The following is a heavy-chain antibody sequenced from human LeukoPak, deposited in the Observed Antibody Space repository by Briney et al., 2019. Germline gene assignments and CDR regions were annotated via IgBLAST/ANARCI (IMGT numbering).Heavy chain of an antibody. CDR2: INSSSYI. V-gene: IGHV3-21*01. J-gene: IGHJ6*02. CDR1: GFTFSSYS. D-gene: IGHD4-17*01. Sequence: GGSLRLSCAASGFTFSSYSMNWVRQAPGKGLEWVSSINSSSYIYYADSVKGRFTISRDNAKNSLDLQMNSLRAEDTAVYYCARTTTVTPRYYYYGMDVWGQGTTVTVSS. CDR3: ARTTTVTPRYYYYGMDV.